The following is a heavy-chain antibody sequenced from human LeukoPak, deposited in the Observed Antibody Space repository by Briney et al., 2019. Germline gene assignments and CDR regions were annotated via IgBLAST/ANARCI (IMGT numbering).Heavy chain of an antibody. J-gene: IGHJ4*02. Sequence: SETLSLTCTVSGGSISSGDYYWSWIRQPPGKGLEWIGYIYYSGSTNYNPSLKSRVTISVDTSKNQFSLKLSSVTAADTAVYYCATAAGTGFYGYWGQGTLVTVSS. CDR2: IYYSGST. CDR1: GGSISSGDYY. D-gene: IGHD6-13*01. V-gene: IGHV4-61*08. CDR3: ATAAGTGFYGY.